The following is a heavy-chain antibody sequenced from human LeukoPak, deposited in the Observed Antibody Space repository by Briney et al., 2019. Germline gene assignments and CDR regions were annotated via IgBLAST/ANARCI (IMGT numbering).Heavy chain of an antibody. J-gene: IGHJ5*02. CDR1: GGSISSSSYY. CDR2: IYYSGST. D-gene: IGHD1-14*01. CDR3: ARGTNPGGWFDP. Sequence: PSETLSLTCTVSGGSISSSSYYWGWIRQPPGKGLEWIGSIYYSGSTYYNPSLKSRVTMSVDTSKNQFSLKLSSVTAADTAVYYCARGTNPGGWFDPWGQGTLVTVSS. V-gene: IGHV4-39*07.